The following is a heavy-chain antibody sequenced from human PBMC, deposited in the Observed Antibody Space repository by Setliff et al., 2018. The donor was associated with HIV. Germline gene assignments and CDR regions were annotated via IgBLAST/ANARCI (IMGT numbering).Heavy chain of an antibody. J-gene: IGHJ5*02. CDR1: GVSINRTDHY. Sequence: PSETLSLTCSVSGVSINRTDHYWGWIRQSPGKRLEWIGSVSQSGSTYYNPSLKSRITISVDRSKNLFSLKLISVTAADQGVYYCARVPVAGANWFDPWGLGTLGTVSS. V-gene: IGHV4-39*01. D-gene: IGHD5-12*01. CDR2: VSQSGST. CDR3: ARVPVAGANWFDP.